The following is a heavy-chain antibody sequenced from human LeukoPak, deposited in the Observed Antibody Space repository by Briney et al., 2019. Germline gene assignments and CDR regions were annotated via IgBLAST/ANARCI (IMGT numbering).Heavy chain of an antibody. Sequence: ASGKVSCKASGYTFTTYYMHWVRQAPGQGLEWMGILNPSSGSTSYAQRFQGRVTMTRDTSTSTFYMELRSLKSEDTAVYYCARDGEYYDSSGSYFDYWGQGTAVTVSS. CDR1: GYTFTTYY. CDR3: ARDGEYYDSSGSYFDY. D-gene: IGHD3-22*01. V-gene: IGHV1-46*01. CDR2: LNPSSGST. J-gene: IGHJ4*02.